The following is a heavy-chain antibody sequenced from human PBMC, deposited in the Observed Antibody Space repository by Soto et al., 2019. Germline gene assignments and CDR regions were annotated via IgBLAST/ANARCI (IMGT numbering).Heavy chain of an antibody. CDR2: IIGANGDT. V-gene: IGHV3-23*01. CDR1: GFTFRSYT. J-gene: IGHJ4*01. CDR3: AKDKEPDGAWDIDY. Sequence: EVQLLESGGDLVQPGGSLRLSCAASGFTFRSYTMTWVRQAPGKGLEWVSSIIGANGDTFSADSVTGRCTISRDVSKSTLYLQMKGLRVEDTAIYYCAKDKEPDGAWDIDYWGHGTLVTVSS. D-gene: IGHD4-17*01.